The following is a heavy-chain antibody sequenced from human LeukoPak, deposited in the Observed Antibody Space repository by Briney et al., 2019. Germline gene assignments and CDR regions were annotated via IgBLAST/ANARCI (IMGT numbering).Heavy chain of an antibody. CDR2: IYYSGST. J-gene: IGHJ6*02. Sequence: SETLSLTCAVYGGSFSGYYWGWIRQPPGKGLEWIGSIYYSGSTYYNPSLKSRATISVDTSKNQFSLKLSSVTAADTAVYYCARRQLDYYGMDVWGQGTTVTVSS. D-gene: IGHD6-6*01. V-gene: IGHV4-39*01. CDR3: ARRQLDYYGMDV. CDR1: GGSFSGYY.